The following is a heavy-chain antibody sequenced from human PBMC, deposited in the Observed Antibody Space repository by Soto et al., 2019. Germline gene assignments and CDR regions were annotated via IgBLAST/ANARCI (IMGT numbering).Heavy chain of an antibody. D-gene: IGHD2-8*01. V-gene: IGHV1-2*04. CDR3: ARGDSTDCSNGVCSFFYDHDMDV. Sequence: ASVKVSCKASGYSFTDYHIHRVRQAPGQGLEWLGRINPKSGGTSTAQKFQGWVTMTTDTSISTASMELTRLTSDDTAIYYCARGDSTDCSNGVCSFFYDHDMDVWGQGTTVTVSS. CDR2: INPKSGGT. CDR1: GYSFTDYH. J-gene: IGHJ6*02.